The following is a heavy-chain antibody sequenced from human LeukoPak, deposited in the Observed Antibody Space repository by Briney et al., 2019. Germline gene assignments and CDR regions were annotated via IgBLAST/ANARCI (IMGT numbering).Heavy chain of an antibody. J-gene: IGHJ4*02. Sequence: SETLSLTCTVSGYSISSGYYWGWIRQPPGKGLEWIGSIYYSGSTYYNPSLKSRVTISVDTSKNQFSLKLSSVTAADTAVYYCASLGDYDSSGYHDYWGQGTLVTVSS. CDR1: GYSISSGYY. V-gene: IGHV4-38-2*02. D-gene: IGHD3-22*01. CDR3: ASLGDYDSSGYHDY. CDR2: IYYSGST.